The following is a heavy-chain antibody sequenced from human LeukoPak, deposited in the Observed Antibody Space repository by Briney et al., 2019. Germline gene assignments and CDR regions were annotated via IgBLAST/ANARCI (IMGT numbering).Heavy chain of an antibody. CDR1: GFTFSSYS. Sequence: GGSLRLSCTASGFTFSSYSINWVRQAPGKGLEWVSIISASGDIAFYADSVKGRFTISRDNSKNTLYLQMNSLRAEDTAVYYCAKSRIAAAGTLVDYWGQGTLVTVSS. V-gene: IGHV3-23*01. CDR3: AKSRIAAAGTLVDY. D-gene: IGHD6-13*01. CDR2: ISASGDIA. J-gene: IGHJ4*02.